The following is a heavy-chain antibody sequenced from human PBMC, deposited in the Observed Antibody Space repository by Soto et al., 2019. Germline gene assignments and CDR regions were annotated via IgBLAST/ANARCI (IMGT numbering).Heavy chain of an antibody. CDR2: IYYSGIT. D-gene: IGHD2-21*02. CDR3: ARQRTSVVTQAYFDV. J-gene: IGHJ4*02. Sequence: PSETLSLTCSVTGGSISSRIYYGVWVRQPPGKGLEWIGSIYYSGITYNNPSLRSRVSMSIDTSKDQFSLKLKSVTAADTALYFCARQRTSVVTQAYFDVWGPGSLVTVSS. V-gene: IGHV4-39*01. CDR1: GGSISSRIYY.